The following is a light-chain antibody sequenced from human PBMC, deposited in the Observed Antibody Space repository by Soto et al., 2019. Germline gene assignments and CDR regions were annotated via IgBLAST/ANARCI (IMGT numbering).Light chain of an antibody. CDR3: QQRSNWPPIT. J-gene: IGKJ5*01. Sequence: EIVLAQSPATLSLSRGERATLSCRASQSVKTFLVWYKQRPGQAPRLLIYDASHRAAGIPARFSGSGFGTDFTLTISSLEPEDAAVYYCQQRSNWPPITFGQGTRLEIK. CDR2: DAS. CDR1: QSVKTF. V-gene: IGKV3-11*01.